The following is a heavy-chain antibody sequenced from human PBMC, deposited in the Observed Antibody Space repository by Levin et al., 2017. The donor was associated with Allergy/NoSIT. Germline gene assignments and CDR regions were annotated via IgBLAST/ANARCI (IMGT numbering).Heavy chain of an antibody. V-gene: IGHV4-59*01. D-gene: IGHD5-12*01. CDR3: AIEGAYDVDAFGI. CDR2: IYSSGTI. CDR1: GGSMSSSY. Sequence: SETLSLTCTVSGGSMSSSYWSWIRQTPERGLEWIGYIYSSGTIKYNPSLNSRVTISVDTPTNRSSLRLTSVTAADPPGFSCAIEGAYDVDAFGIWGQGKLVTVSS. J-gene: IGHJ3*02.